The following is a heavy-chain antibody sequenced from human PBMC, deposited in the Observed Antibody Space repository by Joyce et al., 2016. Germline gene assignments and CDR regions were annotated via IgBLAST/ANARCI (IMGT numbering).Heavy chain of an antibody. CDR2: ISNSESTI. Sequence: EVQLVESGGGLVQSGGSLRLSCAAFGFTFSNYGMNWVRQAPGKGLEWVSYISNSESTIYYADSVKGRFTISRDNAKNSLYLQMDSLRAEDTAVYYCARDPSSGWHPYFDYWGQGTLVTVSS. CDR1: GFTFSNYG. D-gene: IGHD6-19*01. V-gene: IGHV3-48*03. CDR3: ARDPSSGWHPYFDY. J-gene: IGHJ4*02.